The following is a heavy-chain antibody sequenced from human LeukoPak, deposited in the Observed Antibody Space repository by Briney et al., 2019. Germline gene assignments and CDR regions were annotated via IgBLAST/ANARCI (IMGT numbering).Heavy chain of an antibody. J-gene: IGHJ6*04. D-gene: IGHD2-15*01. V-gene: IGHV4-34*01. Sequence: SETLSLTCAVYGGSFSGYYWSWIRQPPGKGLGWIGEINHSGSTNYNPSLKSRVTISVDTSKNQFSLKLSSVTAADTAVYYCARDIVVVVAATLYYYYGMDVWGKGTTVTVSS. CDR1: GGSFSGYY. CDR3: ARDIVVVVAATLYYYYGMDV. CDR2: INHSGST.